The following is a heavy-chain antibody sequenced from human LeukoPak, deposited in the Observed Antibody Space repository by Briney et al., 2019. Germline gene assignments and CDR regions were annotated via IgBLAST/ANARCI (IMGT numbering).Heavy chain of an antibody. CDR1: GTSISSSYW. Sequence: SGTLSLTCAVSGTSISSSYWWSWVRQPPGKGLEWIGEIHHSGSTKYNPSLRSRVTISVDKSKNQFSLKLSSVTAADTAVYYCAPSPCSGDSCYRFDFWGQGTQVTVSS. V-gene: IGHV4-4*02. D-gene: IGHD2-15*01. J-gene: IGHJ4*02. CDR3: APSPCSGDSCYRFDF. CDR2: IHHSGST.